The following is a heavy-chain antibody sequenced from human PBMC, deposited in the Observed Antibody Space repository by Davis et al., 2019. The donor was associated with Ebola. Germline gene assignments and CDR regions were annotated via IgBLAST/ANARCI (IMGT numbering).Heavy chain of an antibody. J-gene: IGHJ5*02. CDR2: ISGSGGST. Sequence: GESLKISCAASGFTFSSYAMSWVRQAPGKGLEWVSAISGSGGSTYYADSVKGRFTISRDNARNSLFLQMNSLRVDDTAVYYCARDQSRGDADASTWGQGTLVTVSS. CDR3: ARDQSRGDADAST. D-gene: IGHD5-24*01. CDR1: GFTFSSYA. V-gene: IGHV3-23*01.